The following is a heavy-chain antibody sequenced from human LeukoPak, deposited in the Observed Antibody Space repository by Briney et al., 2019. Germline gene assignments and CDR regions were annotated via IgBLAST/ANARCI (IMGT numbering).Heavy chain of an antibody. D-gene: IGHD6-19*01. CDR3: ANTLDSSGGYDY. Sequence: PSETLSLTCTVSGDSISSGFYYWSWIRQPAGKGLEWIGRVYSSGSTNYNPSLESRVTLLIDTSKNQFSLKLSSVTAADTAVYYCANTLDSSGGYDYWGQGTLVTISS. V-gene: IGHV4-61*02. CDR1: GDSISSGFYY. J-gene: IGHJ4*02. CDR2: VYSSGST.